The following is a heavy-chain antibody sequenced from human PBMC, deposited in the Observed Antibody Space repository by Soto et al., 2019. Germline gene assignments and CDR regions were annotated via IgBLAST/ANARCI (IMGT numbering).Heavy chain of an antibody. CDR1: GYTFTSYY. V-gene: IGHV1-46*01. CDR2: INPSGGST. Sequence: ASVKVSCKASGYTFTSYYMHWVRQAPGQGLEWMGIINPSGGSTSYAQKFQGRVTMTRDTSTSTVYMELSSLRSDDTAVYYCAREGQAPYYYYGMDVWGQGTAVTVS. J-gene: IGHJ6*02. CDR3: AREGQAPYYYYGMDV.